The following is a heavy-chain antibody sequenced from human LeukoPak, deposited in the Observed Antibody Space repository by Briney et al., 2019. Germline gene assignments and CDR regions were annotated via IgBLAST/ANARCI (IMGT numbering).Heavy chain of an antibody. J-gene: IGHJ5*02. CDR1: GFTFSSYA. V-gene: IGHV3-30-3*01. CDR3: ARGGYDFWSGYPMVDP. Sequence: GRSLRLSCAASGFTFSSYAMHWVRQAPGKGPEWVAVISYDGSNKYYADSVKGRFTISRDNSKNTLYLQMNSLRAEDTAVYYCARGGYDFWSGYPMVDPWGQGTLVTVSS. CDR2: ISYDGSNK. D-gene: IGHD3-3*01.